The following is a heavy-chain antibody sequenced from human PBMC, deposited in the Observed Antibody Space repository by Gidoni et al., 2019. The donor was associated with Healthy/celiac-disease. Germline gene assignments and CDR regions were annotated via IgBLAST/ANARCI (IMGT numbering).Heavy chain of an antibody. D-gene: IGHD6-13*01. J-gene: IGHJ6*02. V-gene: IGHV3-9*01. Sequence: EVQLVESGGGLVQPGRSLRRSCAASGFHFDDYAMPRVRQRPGKGLEWVAGIMWNSGSIGYADSVKGRFTISRDNAKNSLYLQMNSLRTEDTALYYCAKDMGSAYSSSWYGNYYDYYYYGMDVWGQGTTVTVSS. CDR2: IMWNSGSI. CDR1: GFHFDDYA. CDR3: AKDMGSAYSSSWYGNYYDYYYYGMDV.